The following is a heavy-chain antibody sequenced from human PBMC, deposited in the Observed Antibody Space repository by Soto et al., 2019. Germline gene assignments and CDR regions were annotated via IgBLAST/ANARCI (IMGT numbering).Heavy chain of an antibody. J-gene: IGHJ4*02. Sequence: SQTLSLTCGISGETVISKGVTLNWIRQSPSRGLEWLGRTYYRSKWYNEYALSVKGRISINPDTSKNQFSLHLNSVTPDDTAIYYCARNLYDTSWTLFDFWGQGAVVTVSS. CDR2: TYYRSKWYN. D-gene: IGHD3-22*01. V-gene: IGHV6-1*01. CDR1: GETVISKGVT. CDR3: ARNLYDTSWTLFDF.